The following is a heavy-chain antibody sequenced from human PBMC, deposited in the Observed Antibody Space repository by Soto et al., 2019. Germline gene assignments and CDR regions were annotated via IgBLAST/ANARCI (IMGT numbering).Heavy chain of an antibody. D-gene: IGHD2-2*01. CDR3: ARDSCSSTSCYSGWFDT. Sequence: QVQLVQSGAEVKKPGSSVKVSCKASGGTFSSYAISWVRQAPGQGLEWMGGIIPIFGTTNYAQKFKGSVSITADESTNTAYMELSSMRSEETAVYYCARDSCSSTSCYSGWFDTWGQGTVVTVSS. CDR1: GGTFSSYA. CDR2: IIPIFGTT. V-gene: IGHV1-69*01. J-gene: IGHJ5*02.